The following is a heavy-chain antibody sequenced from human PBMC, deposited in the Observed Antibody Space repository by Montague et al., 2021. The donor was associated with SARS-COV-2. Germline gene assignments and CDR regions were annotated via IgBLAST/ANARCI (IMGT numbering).Heavy chain of an antibody. CDR1: GFSFSNYD. V-gene: IGHV3-13*04. D-gene: IGHD3-16*01. CDR2: IDTAGHT. CDR3: ARETTVQYYYAMDV. J-gene: IGHJ6*02. Sequence: SLRLSCAASGFSFSNYDTYWVRQAPGKGLEWASGIDTAGHTYYPGSVKGRFTISRENANNSLYLQMNSLRDGDTAVYYCARETTVQYYYAMDVWGQGTTVTVSS.